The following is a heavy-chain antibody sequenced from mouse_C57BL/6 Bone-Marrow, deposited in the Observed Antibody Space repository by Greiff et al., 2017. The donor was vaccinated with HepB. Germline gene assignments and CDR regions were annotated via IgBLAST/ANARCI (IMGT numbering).Heavy chain of an antibody. V-gene: IGHV1-81*01. CDR2: IYPRSGNT. Sequence: VKLMESGAELARPGASVKLSCKASGYTFTSYGISWVKQRTGQGLEWIGEIYPRSGNTYYNEKFKGKATLTADKSSSTAYMELRSLTSEDSAVYFCARSTMVRGYWYFDVWGTGTTVTVSS. CDR1: GYTFTSYG. CDR3: ARSTMVRGYWYFDV. J-gene: IGHJ1*03. D-gene: IGHD2-2*01.